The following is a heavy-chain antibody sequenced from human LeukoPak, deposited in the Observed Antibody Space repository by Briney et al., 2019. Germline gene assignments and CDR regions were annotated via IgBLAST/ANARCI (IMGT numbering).Heavy chain of an antibody. Sequence: ASVKVSCKASGFTFTSSAMQWVRQARGQRLEWIGWIVVGSGNTNYAQKFQERVTITRDMSTSTAYMELSSLRSEDTAVYYCAAMRYYDSSGYAFDIWGQGTMVTVSS. D-gene: IGHD3-22*01. CDR1: GFTFTSSA. V-gene: IGHV1-58*02. CDR3: AAMRYYDSSGYAFDI. J-gene: IGHJ3*02. CDR2: IVVGSGNT.